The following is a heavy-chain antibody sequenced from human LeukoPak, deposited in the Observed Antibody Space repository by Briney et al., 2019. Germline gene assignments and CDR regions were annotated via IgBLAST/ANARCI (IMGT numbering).Heavy chain of an antibody. Sequence: GASVKVSCKASGGTFSSYAISWVRQAPGQGLEWMGGIIPIFGTANYAQKFQGRVTITADKSTSTAYMELSSLRSEDTAVYYCARDDGGTYYYYYMDVWGKGTTVTVSS. CDR2: IIPIFGTA. V-gene: IGHV1-69*06. J-gene: IGHJ6*03. CDR3: ARDDGGTYYYYYMDV. D-gene: IGHD1-26*01. CDR1: GGTFSSYA.